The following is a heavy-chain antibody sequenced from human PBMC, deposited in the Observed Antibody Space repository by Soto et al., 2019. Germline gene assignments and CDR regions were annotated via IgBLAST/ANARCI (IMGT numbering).Heavy chain of an antibody. D-gene: IGHD6-19*01. V-gene: IGHV3-30*04. CDR2: ISSDGRNE. J-gene: IGHJ4*02. Sequence: QVQLVESGGGVVHPGRSLRLSCAASGFTFVRSSLHWARQAPGKGLEWVAGISSDGRNEFYADSVKGRFTISRDNSMNTLELKMNSLGSDDTAVYYCARGTGWFFFWGQGTLVTVSS. CDR1: GFTFVRSS. CDR3: ARGTGWFFF.